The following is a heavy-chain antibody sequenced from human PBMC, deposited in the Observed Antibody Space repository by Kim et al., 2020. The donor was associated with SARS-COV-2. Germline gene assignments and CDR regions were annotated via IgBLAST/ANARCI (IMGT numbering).Heavy chain of an antibody. CDR2: INSDGSST. Sequence: GGSLRLSCAASGFTFSSYWMHWVRQAPGKGLVWVSRINSDGSSTSYADSVKGRFTISRDNAKNTLYLQMNSLRAEDTAVYYCAREGPDRYSYYYMDVWGKGPTVTVSS. V-gene: IGHV3-74*01. J-gene: IGHJ6*03. CDR1: GFTFSSYW. CDR3: AREGPDRYSYYYMDV.